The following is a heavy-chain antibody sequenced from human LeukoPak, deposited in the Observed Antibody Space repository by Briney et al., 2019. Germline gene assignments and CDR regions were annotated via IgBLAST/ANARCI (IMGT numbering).Heavy chain of an antibody. D-gene: IGHD6-13*01. CDR1: GGSFSGYY. J-gene: IGHJ4*02. CDR3: ARARIAAAGNFDY. CDR2: INHSGST. Sequence: SETLSLTCAVYGGSFSGYYWSWIRQPPGKGLEWIGEINHSGSTNYSPSLKSRVTISVDTSKNQFSLKLSSVTAADTAVYYCARARIAAAGNFDYWGQGTLVTVSS. V-gene: IGHV4-34*01.